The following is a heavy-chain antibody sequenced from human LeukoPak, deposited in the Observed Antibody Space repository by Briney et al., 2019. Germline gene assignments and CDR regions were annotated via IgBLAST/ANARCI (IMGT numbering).Heavy chain of an antibody. J-gene: IGHJ4*02. Sequence: SETLFLTCTVSGGSISSGGYYWSWIRQHPGKGLEWIGYIYYSGSTYYNPSLKSRVTISVDTSKNQFSLKLSSVTAADTAVYYCARVYGGYIDSWGQGTLVTVSS. CDR2: IYYSGST. CDR3: ARVYGGYIDS. V-gene: IGHV4-31*03. CDR1: GGSISSGGYY. D-gene: IGHD4-23*01.